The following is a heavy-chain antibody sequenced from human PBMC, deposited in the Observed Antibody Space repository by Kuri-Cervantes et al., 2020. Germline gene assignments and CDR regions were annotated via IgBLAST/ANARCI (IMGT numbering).Heavy chain of an antibody. D-gene: IGHD3-3*01. Sequence: SETLSLTCTVSGGSISSGDYYWSWIRQPPGKGLEWIEYIYYSGSTYYNPSLKSRVTISVDTSKNQFSLKLGSVTAADTAVYYCARVLVRYDWIYFDYWGQGTLVTVSS. V-gene: IGHV4-30-4*01. CDR1: GGSISSGDYY. CDR3: ARVLVRYDWIYFDY. CDR2: IYYSGST. J-gene: IGHJ4*02.